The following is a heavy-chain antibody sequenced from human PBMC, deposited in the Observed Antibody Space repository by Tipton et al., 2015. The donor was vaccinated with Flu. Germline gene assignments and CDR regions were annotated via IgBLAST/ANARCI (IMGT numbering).Heavy chain of an antibody. CDR1: GYIFTGYY. D-gene: IGHD5-18*01. CDR2: INPDSGDR. Sequence: QSGPEVKKPGASVKVSCKASGYIFTGYYIHWVRQAPGQGLEWMGWINPDSGDRKYIQKFQDRVTMTRDTSTRTAYMEIRGLTSDDTAVYYCARGRGFSYGPQDHWGQGTLVTVSS. J-gene: IGHJ4*02. CDR3: ARGRGFSYGPQDH. V-gene: IGHV1-2*02.